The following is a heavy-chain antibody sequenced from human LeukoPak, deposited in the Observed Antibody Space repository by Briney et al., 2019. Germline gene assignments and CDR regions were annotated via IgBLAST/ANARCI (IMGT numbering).Heavy chain of an antibody. D-gene: IGHD3-22*01. CDR3: ARGIRDTRGYFALDI. V-gene: IGHV1-8*03. CDR2: MITIADRRNI. CDR1: GYTFSSYD. J-gene: IGHJ3*02. Sequence: ASLKVSCKASGYTFSSYDINWVRQAAGQGLEWMGWMITIADRRNISYAQKFQGRVTFNTNTSISTAYMDLTNLRSEDTAVYYCARGIRDTRGYFALDIWGQGTMV.